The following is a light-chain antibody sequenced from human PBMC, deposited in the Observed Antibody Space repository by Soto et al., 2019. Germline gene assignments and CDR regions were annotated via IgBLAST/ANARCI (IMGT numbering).Light chain of an antibody. Sequence: IQMTQSPSSLSASVGDRVTITCRASQSISRYLNWYQQKPGKAPKLLIFAASSLQSGVPSRFSASGSGTDLTLTIITLQPEHFATYYCQQSYSTPITFGQGTRLEIK. V-gene: IGKV1-39*01. J-gene: IGKJ5*01. CDR3: QQSYSTPIT. CDR1: QSISRY. CDR2: AAS.